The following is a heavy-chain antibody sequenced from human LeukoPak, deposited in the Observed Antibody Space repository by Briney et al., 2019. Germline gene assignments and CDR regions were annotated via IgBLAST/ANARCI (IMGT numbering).Heavy chain of an antibody. CDR3: ARASSSGWRGNIDY. D-gene: IGHD6-19*01. CDR2: IYSGGST. J-gene: IGHJ4*02. CDR1: GFPLSDYA. Sequence: GGSLRLSCAASGFPLSDYAMSWVRQAPGKGLEWVSIIYSGGSTYYADSVKGRFTISRDNSKNTLYLQMNSLRAEDTAVYYCARASSSGWRGNIDYWGQGTLVTVSS. V-gene: IGHV3-66*01.